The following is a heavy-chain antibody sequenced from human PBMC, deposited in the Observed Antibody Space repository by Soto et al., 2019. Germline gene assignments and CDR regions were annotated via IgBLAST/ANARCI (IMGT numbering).Heavy chain of an antibody. J-gene: IGHJ4*02. CDR3: TRDWEITVSTWSFGGF. D-gene: IGHD3-10*01. V-gene: IGHV1-69*08. CDR1: GGTFSPYT. CDR2: IIPFHGVT. Sequence: QVQLVQSGAEVKQPGSSVKVSCKASGGTFSPYTIKWVRQAPGQGLEWMGRIIPFHGVTNYAQKFQARVTITADKSTSTAYMELSGQRFEDTAMYYCTRDWEITVSTWSFGGFWGRGTLVTVSS.